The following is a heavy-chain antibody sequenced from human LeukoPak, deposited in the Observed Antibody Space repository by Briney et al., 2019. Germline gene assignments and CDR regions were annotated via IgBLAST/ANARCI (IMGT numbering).Heavy chain of an antibody. Sequence: GGSLRLSCAASGFTFSSYAMSWVRQTPGKGLEWVSAISGSGGSTYYADSVKGRFTISRDNSKNTLYLQMNSLRAEDTAVYYCAKYQNRYCSSTSCYLIDYWGQGTLVTVSS. V-gene: IGHV3-23*01. J-gene: IGHJ4*02. D-gene: IGHD2-2*01. CDR3: AKYQNRYCSSTSCYLIDY. CDR2: ISGSGGST. CDR1: GFTFSSYA.